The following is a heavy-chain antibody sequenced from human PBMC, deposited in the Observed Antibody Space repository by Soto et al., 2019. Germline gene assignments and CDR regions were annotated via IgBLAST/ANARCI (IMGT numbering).Heavy chain of an antibody. J-gene: IGHJ4*02. D-gene: IGHD1-20*01. Sequence: QVQLVQSGAEMKKPGASVKVSCKASGYTFINYDISWLRQAPGQGLEWMGWSSPYNGNTNYAHTFQGRVTMTADTSASSGYMELRSLRSDDTAVYFCARGRITDLVTFDYWGQGTLVTVSS. CDR2: SSPYNGNT. V-gene: IGHV1-18*01. CDR3: ARGRITDLVTFDY. CDR1: GYTFINYD.